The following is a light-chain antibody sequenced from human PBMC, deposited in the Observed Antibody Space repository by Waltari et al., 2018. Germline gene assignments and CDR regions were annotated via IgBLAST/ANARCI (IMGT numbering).Light chain of an antibody. CDR1: SSDVGAYTS. CDR3: SSYTTSDTLV. V-gene: IGLV2-14*03. CDR2: GVT. Sequence: QSALTQPASVSGSPGQSLTISCTGTSSDVGAYTSVSWYQQHPGRAPRLMIYGVTIRPSGVSIRFSGSKSGNTASLTISGLQPEDEAYYYCSSYTTSDTLVFAGGTKLTVL. J-gene: IGLJ2*01.